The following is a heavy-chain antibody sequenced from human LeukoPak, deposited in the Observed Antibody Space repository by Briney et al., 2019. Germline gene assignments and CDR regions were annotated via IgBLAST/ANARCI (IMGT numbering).Heavy chain of an antibody. CDR3: ARDKTEMATITGDAFDI. V-gene: IGHV3-64*01. D-gene: IGHD5-24*01. CDR2: ISSNGGST. J-gene: IGHJ3*02. CDR1: GFTFDDYG. Sequence: PGGSLRLSCAASGFTFDDYGMSWVCQAPGKGLEYVSAISSNGGSTYYANSVKGRSTISRDNSKNTLYLQMNSLRAEDTAVYYCARDKTEMATITGDAFDIWGQGTMVTVSS.